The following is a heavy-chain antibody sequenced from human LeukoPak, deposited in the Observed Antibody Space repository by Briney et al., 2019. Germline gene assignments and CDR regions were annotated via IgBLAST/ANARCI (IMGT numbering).Heavy chain of an antibody. V-gene: IGHV3-21*01. CDR3: AKSGWVRYLFDY. CDR1: GFTFSSYS. CDR2: ISSSSSYI. Sequence: GGSLRLSCAASGFTFSSYSMNWVRQAPGKGLEWVSSISSSSSYIYYADSVKGRFTISRDNAKNSLYLQMNSLRAEDTAVYYCAKSGWVRYLFDYWGQGTLVTVSS. D-gene: IGHD6-19*01. J-gene: IGHJ4*02.